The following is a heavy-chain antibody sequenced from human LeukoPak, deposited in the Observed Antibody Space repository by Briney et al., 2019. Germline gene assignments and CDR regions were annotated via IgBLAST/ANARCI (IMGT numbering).Heavy chain of an antibody. J-gene: IGHJ4*02. D-gene: IGHD6-25*01. CDR1: GFTFSDYY. CDR3: ARDSGGGYFDF. CDR2: ISTSGSST. Sequence: KPGGSLRLSCAASGFTFSDYYMTWIRQGPGKGLERVSYISTSGSSTYYADSVEGRFTISRDNAKNSLYLQMNSLRPEDTALYYCARDSGGGYFDFWGQGTLVTVSS. V-gene: IGHV3-11*04.